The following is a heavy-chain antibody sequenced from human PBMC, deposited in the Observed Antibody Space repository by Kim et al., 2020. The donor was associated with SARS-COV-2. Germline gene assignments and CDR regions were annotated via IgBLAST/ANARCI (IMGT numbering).Heavy chain of an antibody. CDR2: SK. Sequence: SKAYRDAVQGRFTISRDKSKNTLYLQMHSLRAEDPAVYYWARVYFLNWFAPWGQGTLVTVS. J-gene: IGHJ5*02. CDR3: ARVYFLNWFAP. D-gene: IGHD1-26*01. V-gene: IGHV3-30-3*01.